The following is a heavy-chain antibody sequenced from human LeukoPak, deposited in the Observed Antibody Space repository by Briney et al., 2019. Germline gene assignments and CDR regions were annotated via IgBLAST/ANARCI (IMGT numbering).Heavy chain of an antibody. V-gene: IGHV4-39*01. D-gene: IGHD2-2*01. CDR1: GGSIRSSIPY. CDR2: VYYSGRT. Sequence: SETLSLTCTVSGGSIRSSIPYWDWIRQPPGKGLEWIGPVYYSGRTYYNPSLKTRVTISVDTSKNQFSLKLSSVTAADTAVYYCARNASSLGAGAFDIWGQGTMVTVSS. CDR3: ARNASSLGAGAFDI. J-gene: IGHJ3*02.